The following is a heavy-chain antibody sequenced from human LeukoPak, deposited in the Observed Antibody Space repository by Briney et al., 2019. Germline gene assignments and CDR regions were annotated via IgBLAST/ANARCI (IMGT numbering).Heavy chain of an antibody. CDR3: VKVRDFWSGYSG. Sequence: ASVKVSCKASGYTFTSYAMHWVRQAPGKGLEYVSAISSNGGSTYYADSVKGRFTISRDNSKNTLYLQMSSLRAEDTAVYYCVKVRDFWSGYSGWGQGTLVTVSS. J-gene: IGHJ4*02. CDR2: ISSNGGST. V-gene: IGHV3-64D*06. D-gene: IGHD3-3*01. CDR1: GYTFTSYA.